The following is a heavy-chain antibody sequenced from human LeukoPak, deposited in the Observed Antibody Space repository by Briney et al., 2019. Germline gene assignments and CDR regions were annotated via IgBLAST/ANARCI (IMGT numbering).Heavy chain of an antibody. J-gene: IGHJ4*02. CDR3: ATNPPGIAVAGRGYFDY. CDR2: ISWNSDTL. V-gene: IGHV3-9*01. D-gene: IGHD6-19*01. Sequence: QSGGSLRLSCAASGFTFADYAMHWVRQAPGKGLEWVSGISWNSDTLAYADSVKGRFTISRDNARNSLYLQMNSLRADDTAFYYCATNPPGIAVAGRGYFDYWGQGTLVTVSS. CDR1: GFTFADYA.